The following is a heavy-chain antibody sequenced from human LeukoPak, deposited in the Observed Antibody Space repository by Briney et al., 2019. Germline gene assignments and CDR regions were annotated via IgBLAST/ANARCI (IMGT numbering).Heavy chain of an antibody. Sequence: PSETLSLTCTVSGGSISSYYWSWIRQPPGKGLEWIGYIYYSGSTNYNPSLKSRVTISVDTSKNRFSLKLSSVTAADTAVYYCARDGYSYGNFDYWGQGTLVTVSS. V-gene: IGHV4-59*12. J-gene: IGHJ4*02. D-gene: IGHD5-18*01. CDR3: ARDGYSYGNFDY. CDR1: GGSISSYY. CDR2: IYYSGST.